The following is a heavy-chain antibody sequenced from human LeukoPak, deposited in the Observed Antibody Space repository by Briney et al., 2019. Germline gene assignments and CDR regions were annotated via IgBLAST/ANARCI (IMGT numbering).Heavy chain of an antibody. CDR3: ARDKAAAGTSCFDP. V-gene: IGHV4-4*02. Sequence: PSETLSLTCAVSGGSISGSNCWSWVRQPPGKGLEWIGEIYHSGSTNYNPSLKSRVIISVDKSKNQFSLKLSSVTAADTAVYYCARDKAAAGTSCFDPWGQGTLVTVSS. CDR1: GGSISGSNC. D-gene: IGHD6-13*01. CDR2: IYHSGST. J-gene: IGHJ5*02.